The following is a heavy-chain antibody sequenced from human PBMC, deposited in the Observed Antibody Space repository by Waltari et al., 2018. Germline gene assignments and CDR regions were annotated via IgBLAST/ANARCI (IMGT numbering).Heavy chain of an antibody. CDR1: GYSISSGYY. J-gene: IGHJ4*02. CDR3: AGTRPDYDSSGYYY. D-gene: IGHD3-22*01. Sequence: QVQLQESGPGLVKPSETLSLTCAVSGYSISSGYYWGWIRQPPGKGLEWIGSIYHSGSIHHSPSVKSRATISVDTAKNQFALKRGSVTVADTAVYYCAGTRPDYDSSGYYYWGQGTLVTVSS. CDR2: IYHSGSI. V-gene: IGHV4-38-2*01.